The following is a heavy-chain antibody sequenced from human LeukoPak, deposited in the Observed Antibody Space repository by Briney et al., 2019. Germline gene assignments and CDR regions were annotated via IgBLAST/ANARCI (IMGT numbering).Heavy chain of an antibody. Sequence: PSETLCLTCAVYGGSFSGYYWSWIRQPPGKGLEWIGEINHSGSTNYNPSLKSRVTISVDTSKNQFSLKLTSVTAADTAVYYCTRRDPVSRGYMYGSAFDIWGQGTMVTVSS. CDR3: TRRDPVSRGYMYGSAFDI. J-gene: IGHJ3*02. CDR1: GGSFSGYY. D-gene: IGHD5-18*01. V-gene: IGHV4-34*01. CDR2: INHSGST.